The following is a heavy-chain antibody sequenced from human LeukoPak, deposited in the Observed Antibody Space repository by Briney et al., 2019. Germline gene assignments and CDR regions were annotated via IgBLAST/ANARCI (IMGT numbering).Heavy chain of an antibody. D-gene: IGHD1-26*01. CDR2: IFNSGST. J-gene: IGHJ4*02. V-gene: IGHV4-39*07. CDR3: ARIGGGWSVGYPDY. CDR1: GGSISSSKYY. Sequence: SETLSLTCTVSGGSISSSKYYWGWIRQPPGKGQEWIGTIFNSGSTHYNPSLKSRVTISVDTSKNQFSLKLSSVTAADTAVYYCARIGGGWSVGYPDYWGQGTLVTVSS.